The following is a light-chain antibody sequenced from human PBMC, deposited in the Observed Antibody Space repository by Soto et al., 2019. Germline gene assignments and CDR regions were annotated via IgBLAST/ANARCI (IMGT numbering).Light chain of an antibody. V-gene: IGKV1-5*03. CDR3: HQYHIYPVT. J-gene: IGKJ4*01. CDR1: QSVSTW. Sequence: DIQMTQSPSTLSASVGDRVTITCRASQSVSTWLAWYQQKPGKAPKLLIHKASTLENGGPSRFSGSGSGTDLTLTISSLQPDDFATYYCHQYHIYPVTFGRGTKVEIK. CDR2: KAS.